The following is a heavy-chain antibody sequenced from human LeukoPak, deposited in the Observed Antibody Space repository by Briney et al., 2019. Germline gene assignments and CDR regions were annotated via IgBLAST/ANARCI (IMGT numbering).Heavy chain of an antibody. CDR2: IYYSGST. Sequence: PSETLSLTCTVSGGSISSRDYYWSWIRQPPGKGLEWIGYIYYSGSTYYNPSLKSRVTISVDTSKNQFSLKLSSVTAADTAVYYCARDTKLLWFGESAYYYYGMDVWGQGTTVTVSS. CDR1: GGSISSRDYY. J-gene: IGHJ6*02. V-gene: IGHV4-30-4*01. CDR3: ARDTKLLWFGESAYYYYGMDV. D-gene: IGHD3-10*01.